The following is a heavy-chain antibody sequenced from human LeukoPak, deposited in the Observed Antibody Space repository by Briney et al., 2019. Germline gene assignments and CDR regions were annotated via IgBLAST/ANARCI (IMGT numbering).Heavy chain of an antibody. CDR1: GGSISSYY. Sequence: SETLSLTCTVSGGSISSYYWSWIRQPPGKGLKWMGYIYYSGSTNYNPSLKSRVTISVDTSKNQFSLKLSSVTAADTAVYYCASRDLFYWYFDRWGRGAQVTVSS. D-gene: IGHD2-21*01. CDR3: ASRDLFYWYFDR. V-gene: IGHV4-59*08. CDR2: IYYSGST. J-gene: IGHJ2*01.